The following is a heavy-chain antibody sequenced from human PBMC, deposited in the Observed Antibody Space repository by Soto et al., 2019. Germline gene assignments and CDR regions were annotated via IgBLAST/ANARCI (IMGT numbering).Heavy chain of an antibody. V-gene: IGHV1-18*01. CDR1: GYIFTSYG. J-gene: IGHJ6*02. CDR2: ISAYNGNT. D-gene: IGHD6-19*01. CDR3: ARNGAVAGRDGMDV. Sequence: ASVKVSCKASGYIFTSYGISWVRQAPGQGLQWMGWISAYNGNTNYAQKLKGRVTMTTDTSTSTAYMELRSLRSDDTAVYYCARNGAVAGRDGMDVWGQGTTVTVSS.